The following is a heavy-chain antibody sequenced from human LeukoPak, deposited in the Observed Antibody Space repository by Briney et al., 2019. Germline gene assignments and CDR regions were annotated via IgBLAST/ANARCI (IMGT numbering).Heavy chain of an antibody. J-gene: IGHJ4*02. CDR2: ISYDGSNK. V-gene: IGHV3-30*18. Sequence: PGGSLRLSCAASGFTFSSYGTHWVRQAPGKGLEWVAVISYDGSNKYYADSVKGRFTISRDNSKNTLYLQMNSLRAEDTAVYYCAKAFSDPPFDYWGQGTLVTVSS. CDR1: GFTFSSYG. D-gene: IGHD3-10*01. CDR3: AKAFSDPPFDY.